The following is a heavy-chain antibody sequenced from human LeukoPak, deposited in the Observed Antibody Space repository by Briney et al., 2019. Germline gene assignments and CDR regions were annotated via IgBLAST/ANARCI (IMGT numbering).Heavy chain of an antibody. CDR2: INPNSGGT. Sequence: ASVKVSCKASGYTFTGYYMHWVGQAPGQGLEWMGWINPNSGGTNYAQKFQGRVTMTRDTSISTAYMELSRLRSDDTAVYYCAREEPIAARPDYWGQGTLVTVSS. D-gene: IGHD6-6*01. CDR3: AREEPIAARPDY. CDR1: GYTFTGYY. J-gene: IGHJ4*02. V-gene: IGHV1-2*02.